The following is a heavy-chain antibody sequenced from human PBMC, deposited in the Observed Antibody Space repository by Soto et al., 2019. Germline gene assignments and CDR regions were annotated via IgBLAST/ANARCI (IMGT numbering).Heavy chain of an antibody. CDR1: GFTFSSYA. V-gene: IGHV3-23*01. J-gene: IGHJ6*02. CDR3: AKPRRGYYGSGSYRGYYYGMDV. CDR2: ISGSGGST. D-gene: IGHD3-10*01. Sequence: EVQLLESGGGLVQPGGSLRLSCAASGFTFSSYAMSWVRQAPGKGLEWVSAISGSGGSTYYADSVKGRFTISRDNSKNTLYLRMNSLRAEDTAVYYCAKPRRGYYGSGSYRGYYYGMDVWGQGTTVTVSS.